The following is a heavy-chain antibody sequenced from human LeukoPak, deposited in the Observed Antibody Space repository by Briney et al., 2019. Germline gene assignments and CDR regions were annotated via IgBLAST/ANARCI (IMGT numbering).Heavy chain of an antibody. J-gene: IGHJ4*02. CDR1: VFSFASFG. Sequence: GASVKDSCKAFVFSFASFGFNWVRQAPGQGLEWMGWISGYDGHTRYEQKFHDRVTMTTDSSTSTVYMELRSLRYDDTALYYCARGTWEAAATPHSFDTWGQGALVLVSS. CDR2: ISGYDGHT. CDR3: ARGTWEAAATPHSFDT. V-gene: IGHV1-18*04. D-gene: IGHD1-26*01.